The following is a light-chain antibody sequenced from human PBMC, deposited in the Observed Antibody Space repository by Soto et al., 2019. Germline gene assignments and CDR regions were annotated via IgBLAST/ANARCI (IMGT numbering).Light chain of an antibody. Sequence: QAVMTQPASGAGSSGQAIAVSCTGTSSDVGGYDYVSWYQQHPGKAPKLMIYDVSNRPSGVSNRFSGSKSDNTASLTISGLQAEDEADYYCSSYTSSSTYVFGTGTKVTVL. CDR2: DVS. CDR3: SSYTSSSTYV. J-gene: IGLJ1*01. CDR1: SSDVGGYDY. V-gene: IGLV2-14*01.